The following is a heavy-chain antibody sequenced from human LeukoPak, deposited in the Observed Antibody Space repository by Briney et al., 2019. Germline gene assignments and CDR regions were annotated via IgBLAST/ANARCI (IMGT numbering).Heavy chain of an antibody. D-gene: IGHD6-19*01. V-gene: IGHV3-33*01. J-gene: IGHJ5*02. CDR2: IWHDGSHK. CDR3: ARMEYSSGWSSWFDP. CDR1: GFAFNTYA. Sequence: GGSLRLSCAASGFAFNTYAMHWVRQAPGQGLEWVALIWHDGSHKFYSNSVRGQFTISRDNAKNSLYLQMNSLRAEDTAVYYCARMEYSSGWSSWFDPWGQGTLVTVSS.